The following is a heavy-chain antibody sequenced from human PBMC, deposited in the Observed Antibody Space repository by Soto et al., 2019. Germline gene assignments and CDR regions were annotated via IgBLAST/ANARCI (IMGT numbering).Heavy chain of an antibody. D-gene: IGHD2-15*01. CDR1: GFTFSNFG. V-gene: IGHV3-30*18. CDR2: ISYDGSNK. CDR3: AKDDGYCVSGRCYTSAI. Sequence: PGGSLRLSCAASGFTFSNFGMHWVRQAPGKGLEWVAVISYDGSNKYYVESVKGRFSISRDNSKNTLYLQMSSLRNEDTAVYYCAKDDGYCVSGRCYTSAIWGQGTMVPVSS. J-gene: IGHJ4*02.